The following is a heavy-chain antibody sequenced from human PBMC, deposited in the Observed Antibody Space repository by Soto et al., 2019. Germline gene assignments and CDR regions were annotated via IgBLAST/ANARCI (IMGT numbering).Heavy chain of an antibody. CDR1: GLTFNNYW. CDR2: ISGDGKTT. Sequence: EVQLVQSGGGLVQPGGSLRLSRTASGLTFNNYWMHWVRQAPGKGPVWVSRISGDGKTTNYADSVRGRFTISRDNAKNTVYLQMNSLGAEDTAVYYCAGGDYAGAGTFYLTDHWGQGSLVTVSS. CDR3: AGGDYAGAGTFYLTDH. D-gene: IGHD4-17*01. J-gene: IGHJ4*02. V-gene: IGHV3-74*01.